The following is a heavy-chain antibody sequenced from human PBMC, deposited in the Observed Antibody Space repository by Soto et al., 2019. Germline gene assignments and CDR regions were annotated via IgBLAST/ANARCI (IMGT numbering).Heavy chain of an antibody. CDR2: IYSGGST. J-gene: IGHJ4*02. Sequence: PGGSVRLSCAASGFTVSSNYTSWVRQAPGKGLEWVSVIYSGGSTYYADSVKGRFTISRDNSKNTLYLQMNSLRAEDTAVYYCARGAHYYDSSGYPSVPLTHWGQGTLVTVSS. CDR3: ARGAHYYDSSGYPSVPLTH. CDR1: GFTVSSNY. V-gene: IGHV3-53*01. D-gene: IGHD3-22*01.